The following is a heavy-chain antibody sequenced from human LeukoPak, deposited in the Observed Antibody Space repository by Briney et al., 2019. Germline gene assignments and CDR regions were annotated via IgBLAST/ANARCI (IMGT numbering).Heavy chain of an antibody. D-gene: IGHD3-9*01. CDR2: ISSSSSTI. J-gene: IGHJ5*02. Sequence: GGSLRLSCAASGFTFSSYSMNWVRQAPGKGLEWDSYISSSSSTIYYADSVKGRFTISRDNAKNSLYLQMNSLRAEDTAVYYCARALRYFDWLSTSPEYNWFDPWGQGTLVTVSS. V-gene: IGHV3-48*01. CDR1: GFTFSSYS. CDR3: ARALRYFDWLSTSPEYNWFDP.